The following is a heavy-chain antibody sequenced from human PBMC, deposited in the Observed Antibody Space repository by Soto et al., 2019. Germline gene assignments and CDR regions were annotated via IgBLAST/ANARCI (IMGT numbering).Heavy chain of an antibody. CDR2: IFYSGTT. J-gene: IGHJ6*02. CDR3: ARVSCWFGEFNYCYDGMDV. CDR1: GGSISSGTYY. D-gene: IGHD3-10*01. V-gene: IGHV4-30-4*01. Sequence: QVQLQESGPGLVKPSQTLSLTCTVSGGSISSGTYYWGWIRQPPGKGLEWIGYIFYSGTTYYNPSLNNRAILSVDTSNNLFSLKVNSVPTAGTAVYYCARVSCWFGEFNYCYDGMDVWGQGTTVTVSS.